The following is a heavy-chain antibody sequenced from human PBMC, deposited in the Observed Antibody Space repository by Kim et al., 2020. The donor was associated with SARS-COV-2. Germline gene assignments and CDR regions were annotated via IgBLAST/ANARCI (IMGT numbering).Heavy chain of an antibody. J-gene: IGHJ4*02. CDR3: ARRGYVWGSYRQPNYFDY. D-gene: IGHD3-16*02. Sequence: KSRVTISVDTSKNPFSLKLSSVTAADTAVYYCARRGYVWGSYRQPNYFDYWGQGTLVTVSS. V-gene: IGHV4-34*01.